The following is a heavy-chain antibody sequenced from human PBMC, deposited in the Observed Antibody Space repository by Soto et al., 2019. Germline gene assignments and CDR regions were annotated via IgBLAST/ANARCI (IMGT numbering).Heavy chain of an antibody. CDR1: GDSISNLDYF. Sequence: ASETLSLTCSVSGDSISNLDYFWAWIRQPPGQALEYIGYIYKSATTYYNPSFESRVAISVDTSKTQFSLNVTSVTAADTAVYFCARGRYCLTGRCFPNWFDSWGQGALVTVSS. V-gene: IGHV4-30-4*01. CDR2: IYKSATT. D-gene: IGHD7-27*01. J-gene: IGHJ5*01. CDR3: ARGRYCLTGRCFPNWFDS.